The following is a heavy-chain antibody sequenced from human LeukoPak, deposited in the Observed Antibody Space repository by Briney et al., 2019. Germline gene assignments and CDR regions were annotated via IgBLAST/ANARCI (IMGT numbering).Heavy chain of an antibody. Sequence: ASVKVSCKVSGYTLTELSMHWVRQAPGKVLEWMGGFDPEDGETIYAQKFQGRVTMTEDTSTDTAYMELSSLRSEDTAVYYCATGHYGSGSYANWFDPWGQGTLVTVSS. D-gene: IGHD3-10*01. J-gene: IGHJ5*02. CDR2: FDPEDGET. CDR1: GYTLTELS. CDR3: ATGHYGSGSYANWFDP. V-gene: IGHV1-24*01.